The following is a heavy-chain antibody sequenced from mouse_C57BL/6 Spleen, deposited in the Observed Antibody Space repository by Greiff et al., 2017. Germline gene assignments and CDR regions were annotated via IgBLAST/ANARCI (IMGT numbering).Heavy chain of an antibody. CDR3: ARQLACFDY. CDR2: FSSGGSYT. D-gene: IGHD4-1*01. V-gene: IGHV5-6*01. J-gene: IGHJ2*01. Sequence: EVKLMESGGDLVKPGGSLKLSCAASGFTFSSYGMSWVRQTPDKRLEWVATFSSGGSYTYYPDSVKGRFTISRDNAKNTLDLQMSSLKSEDTAMYYCARQLACFDYWGQGTTLTVSS. CDR1: GFTFSSYG.